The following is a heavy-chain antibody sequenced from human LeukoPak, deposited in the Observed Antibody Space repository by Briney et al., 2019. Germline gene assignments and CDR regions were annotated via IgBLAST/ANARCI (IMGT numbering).Heavy chain of an antibody. V-gene: IGHV3-23*01. Sequence: PGGSLRLSCAASGFTFSNAWMNWVRQAPGKGLEWVSAIIGSGGTTYYADSVKGRFTISRDNSKNTLYLQMHSLRAEGTAVYYCARAPPPSYYDILTGSPTTDAFDIWGQGTMVTVSS. D-gene: IGHD3-9*01. J-gene: IGHJ3*02. CDR3: ARAPPPSYYDILTGSPTTDAFDI. CDR2: IIGSGGTT. CDR1: GFTFSNAW.